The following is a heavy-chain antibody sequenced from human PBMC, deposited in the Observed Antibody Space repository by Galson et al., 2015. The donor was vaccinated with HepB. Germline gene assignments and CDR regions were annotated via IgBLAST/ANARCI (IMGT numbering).Heavy chain of an antibody. Sequence: SLRLSCAASGFVFSRHGMHWARQAPGKGLEWVAVVWYDGTKQYYSESVEGRCTISRDNSKNMVYLQMNSLRVEDTAVYYCWMIGTDFDYWGQGTLVTVSS. D-gene: IGHD2-21*01. CDR2: VWYDGTKQ. CDR1: GFVFSRHG. CDR3: WMIGTDFDY. J-gene: IGHJ4*02. V-gene: IGHV3-33*01.